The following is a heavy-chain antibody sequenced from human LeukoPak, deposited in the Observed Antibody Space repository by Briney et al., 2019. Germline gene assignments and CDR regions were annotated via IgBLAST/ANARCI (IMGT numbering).Heavy chain of an antibody. Sequence: PGGSLRLSCAASGFTFSSYGMSWVRQAPGKGLEWVSAISGSGGSTYYADSVKGRFTISRDNSKNTLYLQMNSLRAEDTAVYYCAKQGGQQLVAGIDYWGQGILVTVSS. CDR3: AKQGGQQLVAGIDY. J-gene: IGHJ4*02. CDR2: ISGSGGST. CDR1: GFTFSSYG. D-gene: IGHD6-13*01. V-gene: IGHV3-23*01.